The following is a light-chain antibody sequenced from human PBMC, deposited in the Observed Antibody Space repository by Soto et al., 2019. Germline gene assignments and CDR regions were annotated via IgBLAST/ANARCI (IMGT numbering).Light chain of an antibody. CDR1: QSISSNF. CDR2: GAS. V-gene: IGKV3-20*01. J-gene: IGKJ1*01. CDR3: QQYGGSPRT. Sequence: EIVLTQSPGTLSLSPGEGATLSCRASQSISSNFLAWYQQKRVQAPMLLIHGASNRATGIPDRFSGSGSWTDVTLTITRLEPEYFAVYYCQQYGGSPRTFGQGTKVEVK.